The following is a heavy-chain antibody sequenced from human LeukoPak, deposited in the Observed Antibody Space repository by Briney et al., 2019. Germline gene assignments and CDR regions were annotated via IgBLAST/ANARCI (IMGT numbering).Heavy chain of an antibody. Sequence: SETLSLTCTVSGGSISSSSYYWGWIRQPPGKGLEWIGSIYYSGSTYYNPSLKSRVTISVDTSKNQFSLKLSSVTAADTAVYYCARWDSIPYFDYWAQGPLVTVSS. CDR1: GGSISSSSYY. D-gene: IGHD1-26*01. CDR2: IYYSGST. CDR3: ARWDSIPYFDY. J-gene: IGHJ4*02. V-gene: IGHV4-39*07.